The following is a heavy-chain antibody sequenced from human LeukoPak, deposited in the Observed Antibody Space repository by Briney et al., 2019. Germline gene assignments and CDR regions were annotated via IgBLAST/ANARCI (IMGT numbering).Heavy chain of an antibody. CDR3: ARVLPYSSGLDY. D-gene: IGHD6-19*01. J-gene: IGHJ4*02. V-gene: IGHV4-61*01. Sequence: PSETLSLTCTVSGGSVSSGSYYWSWIRQPPGKGLEWIGYIYYSGSTNYNPSLKSRVTISVDTSKNQFSLKLSSVTAADTAVYYCARVLPYSSGLDYWGQGTLVTVSP. CDR2: IYYSGST. CDR1: GGSVSSGSYY.